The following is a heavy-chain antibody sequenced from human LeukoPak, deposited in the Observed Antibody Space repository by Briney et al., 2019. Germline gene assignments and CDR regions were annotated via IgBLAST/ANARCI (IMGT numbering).Heavy chain of an antibody. J-gene: IGHJ4*02. CDR3: ARYLIAVAGPFTDYFDY. CDR2: ISSSSSTI. V-gene: IGHV3-48*01. CDR1: GFTFSSYS. Sequence: GGSLRLSCAASGFTFSSYSMNWVRQAPGKGLEWVSYISSSSSTIYYADSVKGRFTISRDNAKNSLYPQMNSLRAEDTAVYYCARYLIAVAGPFTDYFDYWGQGTLVTVSS. D-gene: IGHD6-19*01.